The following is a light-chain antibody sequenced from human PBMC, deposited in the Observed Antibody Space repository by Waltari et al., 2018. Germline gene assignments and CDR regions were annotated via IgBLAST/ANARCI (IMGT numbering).Light chain of an antibody. Sequence: IQMTQSPSSLSASVGDTVTITCRASQGISSYLNWFQQKPGKAPKLLIYAATTLQSGVPSRFSGSGSGTEFTLTISSLQPEDFAAYYCLQHNSYPRTFGQGTKVEIK. CDR2: AAT. V-gene: IGKV1-17*01. CDR1: QGISSY. CDR3: LQHNSYPRT. J-gene: IGKJ1*01.